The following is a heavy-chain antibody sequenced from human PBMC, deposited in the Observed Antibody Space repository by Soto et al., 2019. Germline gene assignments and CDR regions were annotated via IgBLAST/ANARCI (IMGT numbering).Heavy chain of an antibody. J-gene: IGHJ6*02. CDR1: GFTFSSYG. Sequence: QVQLVESGGGVVQPGRSLRLSCAASGFTFSSYGMHWVRQAPGKGLEWVAVIWYDGSNKYYADSVKGRFTISRDNSKNTLYLQMNSLRAEDTAVYYCASSHSSSWDYYGMDVWGQGTTVTVSS. CDR2: IWYDGSNK. V-gene: IGHV3-33*01. D-gene: IGHD6-13*01. CDR3: ASSHSSSWDYYGMDV.